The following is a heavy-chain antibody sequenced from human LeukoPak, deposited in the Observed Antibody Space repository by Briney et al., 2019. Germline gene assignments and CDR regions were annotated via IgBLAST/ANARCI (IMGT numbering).Heavy chain of an antibody. CDR1: GFTFSSYS. CDR2: ISSSSSYI. Sequence: GGSLRLSCAASGFTFSSYSMNWVRQAPGKGLEWVSSISSSSSYIYYADSVKGRFTISRDNAKNSLYLQMNSLRAVDTAVYYCARGDYYDSSGYYPGVDYWGQGTLVTVSS. J-gene: IGHJ4*02. D-gene: IGHD3-22*01. V-gene: IGHV3-21*01. CDR3: ARGDYYDSSGYYPGVDY.